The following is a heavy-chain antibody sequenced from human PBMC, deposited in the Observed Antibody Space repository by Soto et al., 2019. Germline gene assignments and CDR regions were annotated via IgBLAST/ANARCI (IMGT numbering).Heavy chain of an antibody. J-gene: IGHJ4*02. Sequence: QVQLVESGGGVVQPGRSLRLSCAASGFSFSISPMHWVRQAPGKGPEWVALISYDGTNKFYADSVKGRFTISRDNSKSTLYVQVDSLRPEDAAVYYCARDPKTSGSQHWAFNYYDSWGQGTLVTVSS. D-gene: IGHD2-15*01. CDR3: ARDPKTSGSQHWAFNYYDS. V-gene: IGHV3-30-3*01. CDR2: ISYDGTNK. CDR1: GFSFSISP.